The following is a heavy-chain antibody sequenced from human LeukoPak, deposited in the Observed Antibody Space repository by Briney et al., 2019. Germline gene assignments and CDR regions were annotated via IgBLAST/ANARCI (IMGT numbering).Heavy chain of an antibody. Sequence: ASVKVSRKASGYTFSHYAVSWVRQAPGQGLEFMGWISAYNGNTNYAQKLQGRVIMTTDTSTRTVYMELRSLRSDDTAIYYCARLHSSGWPLEAFDIWGQGTEVTVSS. CDR1: GYTFSHYA. J-gene: IGHJ3*02. CDR3: ARLHSSGWPLEAFDI. D-gene: IGHD6-19*01. V-gene: IGHV1-18*01. CDR2: ISAYNGNT.